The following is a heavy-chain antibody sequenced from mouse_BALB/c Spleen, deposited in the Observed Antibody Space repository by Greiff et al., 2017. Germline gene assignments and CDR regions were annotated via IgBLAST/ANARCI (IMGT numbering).Heavy chain of an antibody. CDR2: INPNNGGT. Sequence: EVQLQQSGPELVKPGASVKIPCKASGYTFTDYNMDWVKQSHGKSLEWIGDINPNNGGTIYNQKFKGKATLTVDKSSSTAYMELRSLTSEDTAVYYCASSHYYGSSRSYWYFDVWGAGTTVTFSS. D-gene: IGHD1-1*01. CDR1: GYTFTDYN. CDR3: ASSHYYGSSRSYWYFDV. J-gene: IGHJ1*01. V-gene: IGHV1-18*01.